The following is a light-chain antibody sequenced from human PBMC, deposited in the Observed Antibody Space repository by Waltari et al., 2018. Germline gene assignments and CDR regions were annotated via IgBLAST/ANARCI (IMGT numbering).Light chain of an antibody. CDR1: QSVSRP. CDR3: QHYLRLPVT. J-gene: IGKJ1*01. Sequence: EIVLTQSPGTLSLSLGERATVSCRASQSVSRPLAWYQQKPGQAPRLLIYGASTRATGIPDRFRGSGSGTDFSLTISRLEPDDFAIYYCQHYLRLPVTFGQGTTVEI. CDR2: GAS. V-gene: IGKV3-20*01.